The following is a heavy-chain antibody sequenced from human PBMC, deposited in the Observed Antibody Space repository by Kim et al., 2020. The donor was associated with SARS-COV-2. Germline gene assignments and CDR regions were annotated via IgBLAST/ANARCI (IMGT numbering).Heavy chain of an antibody. D-gene: IGHD6-6*01. V-gene: IGHV4-34*01. Sequence: ETLSLTCAVYGGSFRGYYWSWIRQPPRKGLEWIGEINHSGSTNYNPSLKSRVTISVDTSKNQFSLKLSSVTAADTAVYYCARDAGSIAARPNAFNFWGQGTMVTVSS. CDR1: GGSFRGYY. CDR2: INHSGST. CDR3: ARDAGSIAARPNAFNF. J-gene: IGHJ3*01.